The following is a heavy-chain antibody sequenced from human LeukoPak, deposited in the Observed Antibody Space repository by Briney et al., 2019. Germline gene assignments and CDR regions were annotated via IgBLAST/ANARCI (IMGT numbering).Heavy chain of an antibody. Sequence: ASVKVSCKASGYTFTSCGISCVRQPPGQGLEWMVWISAYNGNTNYAQKLQGRVTMTTDTSTSTAYMELRSLRSDDTAVYYCARRRYYDSSGYYFDYWGQGTLVSVSS. CDR3: ARRRYYDSSGYYFDY. CDR2: ISAYNGNT. CDR1: GYTFTSCG. J-gene: IGHJ4*02. V-gene: IGHV1-18*01. D-gene: IGHD3-22*01.